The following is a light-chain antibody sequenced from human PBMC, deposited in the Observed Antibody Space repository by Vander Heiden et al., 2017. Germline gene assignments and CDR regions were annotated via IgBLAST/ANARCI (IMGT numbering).Light chain of an antibody. Sequence: DIQMTQSPSTLSASVGDRVTVSCRASESIDHWVVWYQQKPGKAPKLLISKASLLASGVPSRFSGSGFGTEFTLTISTLQPDDFATYYCQQYNDNPYTFGLGTKLEIK. V-gene: IGKV1-5*03. CDR1: ESIDHW. J-gene: IGKJ2*01. CDR3: QQYNDNPYT. CDR2: KAS.